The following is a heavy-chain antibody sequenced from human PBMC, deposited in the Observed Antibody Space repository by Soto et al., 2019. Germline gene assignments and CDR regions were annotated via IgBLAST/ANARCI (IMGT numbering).Heavy chain of an antibody. V-gene: IGHV3-23*01. CDR1: GFTFSSYP. CDR2: ISGSGGSST. CDR3: AKEDYGMDV. J-gene: IGHJ6*02. Sequence: EVQLLESGGGLVQPGGSLRLSCAASGFTFSSYPMSWVRQAPGKRLEWVSAISGSGGSSTYYADSVKGRFTISRNNSKNTLYQQMNSLRVEDTAVYYCAKEDYGMDVWGQGTTVTVSS.